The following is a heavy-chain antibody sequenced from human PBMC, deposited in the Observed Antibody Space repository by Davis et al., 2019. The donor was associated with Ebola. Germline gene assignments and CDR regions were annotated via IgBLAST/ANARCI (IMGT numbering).Heavy chain of an antibody. CDR3: ARMGPYGDSPYDYYYYGMDV. J-gene: IGHJ6*02. D-gene: IGHD4-17*01. V-gene: IGHV3-33*08. CDR1: GFTFDDYA. CDR2: IWYDGSNK. Sequence: GGSLRLSCAASGFTFDDYAMHWVRQAPGKGLEWVAVIWYDGSNKYYADSVKGRFTISRDNSKNTLYLQMNSLRAEDTAVYYCARMGPYGDSPYDYYYYGMDVWGQGTTVTVSS.